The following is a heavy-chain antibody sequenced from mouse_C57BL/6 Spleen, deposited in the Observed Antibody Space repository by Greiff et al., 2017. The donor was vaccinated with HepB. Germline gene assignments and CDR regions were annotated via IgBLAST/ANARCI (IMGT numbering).Heavy chain of an antibody. J-gene: IGHJ2*01. D-gene: IGHD4-1*01. CDR1: GFTFSSYA. CDR3: ARDLLGLGRHYFDY. V-gene: IGHV5-4*01. Sequence: EVKVVESGGGLVKPGGSLKLSCAASGFTFSSYAMSWVRQTPEKRLEWVATISDGGSYTYYPDNVKGRFTISRDNAKNNLYLQMSHLKSEDTAMYYCARDLLGLGRHYFDYWGQGTTLTVSS. CDR2: ISDGGSYT.